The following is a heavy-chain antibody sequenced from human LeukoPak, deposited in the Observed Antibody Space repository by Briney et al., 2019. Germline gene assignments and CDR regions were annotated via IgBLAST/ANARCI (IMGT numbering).Heavy chain of an antibody. V-gene: IGHV4-59*08. D-gene: IGHD3-22*01. CDR3: ARHGLGSSGYYSLSFDY. Sequence: ASETLSLTCTVSGGSISSYYWSWIRQPPGKGLEWIGYIYYSGSTNYNPSLKSRVTISVDTSKNQFSLKLSSVTAADTAVYYCARHGLGSSGYYSLSFDYWGQGTLVTVSS. CDR1: GGSISSYY. CDR2: IYYSGST. J-gene: IGHJ4*02.